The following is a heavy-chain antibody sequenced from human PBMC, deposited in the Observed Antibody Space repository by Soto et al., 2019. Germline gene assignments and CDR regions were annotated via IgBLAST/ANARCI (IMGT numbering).Heavy chain of an antibody. CDR1: GFTFNNYG. Sequence: GWSLRLSCTFSGFTFNNYGINWVRQAPGKGLEWVSSVSKSGYAYYSDSVKGRFTISRDNAKNSVSLQMNTLRVEDTAVYYCAREDSIIIPAASDFWGQGTLVTVSS. CDR3: AREDSIIIPAASDF. D-gene: IGHD2-2*01. J-gene: IGHJ4*02. V-gene: IGHV3-21*01. CDR2: VSKSGYA.